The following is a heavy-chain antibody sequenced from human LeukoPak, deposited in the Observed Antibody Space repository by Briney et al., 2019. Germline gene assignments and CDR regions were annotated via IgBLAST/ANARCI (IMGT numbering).Heavy chain of an antibody. D-gene: IGHD5-24*01. CDR1: GGTFSSYA. J-gene: IGHJ4*02. Sequence: SVKVSCKASGGTFSSYAISWVRQAPGQGLEWMGRIIPILGIANYAQKFQGRVTITADKSTSTAYMELSSLRSEGTAVYYCAMGDGYNLDYWGQGTLVTVSS. V-gene: IGHV1-69*04. CDR3: AMGDGYNLDY. CDR2: IIPILGIA.